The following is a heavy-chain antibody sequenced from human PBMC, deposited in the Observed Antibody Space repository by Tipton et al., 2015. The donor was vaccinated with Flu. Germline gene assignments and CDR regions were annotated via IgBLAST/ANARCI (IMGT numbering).Heavy chain of an antibody. V-gene: IGHV4-61*02. CDR1: GGSISSGSYY. CDR3: AREAGVGGDY. J-gene: IGHJ4*02. CDR2: IYTSGST. Sequence: TLSLTCTVSGGSISSGSYYWSWIRQPAGKGLEWIGRIYTSGSTNYNPSLKSRVTISVDTSKNPFSLKLSSVTAADTAVYYCAREAGVGGDYWGQGTLVTVSS. D-gene: IGHD2-15*01.